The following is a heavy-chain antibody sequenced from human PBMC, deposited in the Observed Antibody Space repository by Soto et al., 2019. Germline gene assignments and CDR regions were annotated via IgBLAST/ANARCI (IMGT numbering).Heavy chain of an antibody. CDR1: GGTFSSYT. Sequence: QVQLVQSGAEVKKPGSSVKVSCKASGGTFSSYTISWVRQAPGQGLEWIGRIIPILGIANYAQKFQGRVTITADKSTSTAYMELSSLRSEDTAVYYCARDRITIFGVVPGDAFDIWGQGTMVTVSS. V-gene: IGHV1-69*08. CDR3: ARDRITIFGVVPGDAFDI. D-gene: IGHD3-3*01. CDR2: IIPILGIA. J-gene: IGHJ3*02.